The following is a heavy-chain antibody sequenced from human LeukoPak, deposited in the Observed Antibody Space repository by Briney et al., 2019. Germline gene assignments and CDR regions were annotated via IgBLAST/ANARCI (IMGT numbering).Heavy chain of an antibody. Sequence: ASMKVSCKASGYTFTSYGISWVRQAPGQGLEWMGWISAYNGNTNYAQKLQGRVTMTTDTSTSTAYMELRSLRSDDTAVYYCARDFYDSSGPQTVNRGDYWGQGTLVTVSS. J-gene: IGHJ4*02. CDR1: GYTFTSYG. CDR3: ARDFYDSSGPQTVNRGDY. V-gene: IGHV1-18*01. D-gene: IGHD3-22*01. CDR2: ISAYNGNT.